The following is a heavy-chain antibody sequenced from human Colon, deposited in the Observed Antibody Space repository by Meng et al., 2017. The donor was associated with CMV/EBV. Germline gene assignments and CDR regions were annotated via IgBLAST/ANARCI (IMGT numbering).Heavy chain of an antibody. CDR3: AKDSQHQLIDD. CDR1: GGSMSSYY. CDR2: IYSGGST. V-gene: IGHV4-59*01. J-gene: IGHJ4*02. Sequence: SETLSLTCNVSGGSMSSYYWTWIRQPPGKGLEWIGYIYSGGSTNYNPSLKSRLTISVDTSKNHFSLKLNSVTAADTAVYYCAKDSQHQLIDDWGQGTLVTVSS. D-gene: IGHD5-24*01.